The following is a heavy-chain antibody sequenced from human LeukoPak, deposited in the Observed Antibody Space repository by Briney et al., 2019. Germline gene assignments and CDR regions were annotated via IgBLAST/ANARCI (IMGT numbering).Heavy chain of an antibody. D-gene: IGHD6-19*01. CDR2: IYYSGST. V-gene: IGHV4-39*01. J-gene: IGHJ4*02. CDR1: GGSISSSSYY. Sequence: SETLSLTCTVSGGSISSSSYYWGWIRQPPGKGLEWIGSIYYSGSTYYNPSLKSRVTISVDTSKNQFSLKLSSATAADTAVYYCARRPGIAVAEYYFDYWGQGTLVTVSS. CDR3: ARRPGIAVAEYYFDY.